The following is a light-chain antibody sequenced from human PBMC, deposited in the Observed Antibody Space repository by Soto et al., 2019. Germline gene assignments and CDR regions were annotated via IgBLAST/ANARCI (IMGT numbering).Light chain of an antibody. CDR1: SSDVGGYNY. CDR3: SSYRSSSFIA. CDR2: DVS. V-gene: IGLV2-14*01. J-gene: IGLJ1*01. Sequence: QSALTQPASVSGSPGQSITISCTGTSSDVGGYNYVSWYQQYPGKAPKLLIFDVSNRPSGVSNRFSGSKSGNTASLTISGLQAEDEADYYCSSYRSSSFIAFGTGTKLTVL.